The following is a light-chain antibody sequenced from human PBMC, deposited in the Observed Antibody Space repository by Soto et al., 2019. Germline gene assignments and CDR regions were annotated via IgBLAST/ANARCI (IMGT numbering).Light chain of an antibody. CDR3: LQDYNYPLT. CDR1: QSISSY. CDR2: AAS. V-gene: IGKV1-39*01. J-gene: IGKJ1*01. Sequence: DIQMTQSPSSLSASVGDRVTITCRASQSISSYFNWYQQKPGKAPKLLIYAASSLQSGVPSRLSGSGSGTDFTLTISSLHAEDFATYYCLQDYNYPLTFGQATNV.